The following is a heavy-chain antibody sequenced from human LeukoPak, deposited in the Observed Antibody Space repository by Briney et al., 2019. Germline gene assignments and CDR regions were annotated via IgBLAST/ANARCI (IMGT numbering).Heavy chain of an antibody. D-gene: IGHD6-19*01. J-gene: IGHJ3*02. V-gene: IGHV3-30*19. Sequence: GGSLRLSCAASGFTFSRYGMHWVRQAPGKGLEWVAFKQNDGSTTFYADSVKGRFTISRDNSKNTLFLQMNSLRSDDTAVYYCARLYSSGFDAFDIWGQGTMVTVSS. CDR3: ARLYSSGFDAFDI. CDR2: KQNDGSTT. CDR1: GFTFSRYG.